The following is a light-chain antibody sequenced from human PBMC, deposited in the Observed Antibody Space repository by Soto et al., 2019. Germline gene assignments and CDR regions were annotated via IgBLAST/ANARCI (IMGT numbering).Light chain of an antibody. CDR3: QQYNNWPPIT. V-gene: IGKV3-15*01. CDR2: DVA. J-gene: IGKJ5*01. CDR1: QSVANS. Sequence: EIVMTQSPATLSASPGERATLSCRASQSVANSLAWYQQKPGQAPRLLIYDVAKRATGIPARFSGSGSGTEFTLTISRLQSEDFALYYCQQYNNWPPITFGQGTRLEIK.